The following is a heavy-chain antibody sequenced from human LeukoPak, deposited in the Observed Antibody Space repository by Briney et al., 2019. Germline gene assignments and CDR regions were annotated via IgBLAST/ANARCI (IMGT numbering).Heavy chain of an antibody. V-gene: IGHV4-31*03. CDR1: GVSISSGGYY. CDR3: ARDLGLYSSSWYYVSSNWFDP. D-gene: IGHD6-13*01. J-gene: IGHJ5*02. CDR2: IYYSGST. Sequence: SETLSLTCTVSGVSISSGGYYWSWIRQHPGKGLEWIGYIYYSGSTYYNPSLKSRVTISVDTSKNQFSLKLSSVTAADTAVYYCARDLGLYSSSWYYVSSNWFDPWGQGTLVTVFS.